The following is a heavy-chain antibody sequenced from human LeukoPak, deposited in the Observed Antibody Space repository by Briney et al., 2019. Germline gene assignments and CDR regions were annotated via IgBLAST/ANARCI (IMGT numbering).Heavy chain of an antibody. D-gene: IGHD6-13*01. J-gene: IGHJ1*01. V-gene: IGHV4-59*12. Sequence: SETLSLTCTVSGGSISSYYWSWIRQPPGKGLEWIGYFHYSGSPNYNPSLKSRVTISVDTSKDQFSLKLSSVTAADTAVYYCARSAGGIAAAGTRYFQHWGQGTLVTVSS. CDR3: ARSAGGIAAAGTRYFQH. CDR2: FHYSGSP. CDR1: GGSISSYY.